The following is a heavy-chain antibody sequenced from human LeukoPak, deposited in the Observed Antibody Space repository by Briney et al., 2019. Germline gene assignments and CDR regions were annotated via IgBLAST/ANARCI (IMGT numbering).Heavy chain of an antibody. D-gene: IGHD5-24*01. Sequence: GGSLRLSCAVSGLTFRRYWMSWVRQAPRKGLEWVANINQDGSEKYFLDSVRGRFTISRDNAKNSLALQMNTLRAEDTAVYYCARERDGRFFDYWGQGTLVTVSS. CDR3: ARERDGRFFDY. J-gene: IGHJ4*02. CDR1: GLTFRRYW. V-gene: IGHV3-7*01. CDR2: INQDGSEK.